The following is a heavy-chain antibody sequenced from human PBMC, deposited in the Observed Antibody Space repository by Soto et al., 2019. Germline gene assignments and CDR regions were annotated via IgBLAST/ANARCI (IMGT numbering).Heavy chain of an antibody. V-gene: IGHV3-23*05. CDR3: ATARHSSSAACPAAE. Sequence: EVQLLESGGGLVQPGGSLILSCAASGFPFSTSGILWVRQPPGEGLEWVSAIGPNANTNYRDSVKGRFTISRDNSRNTVFLQMSALRPEDTALYYCATARHSSSAACPAAEWGQGTLITVSS. CDR1: GFPFSTSG. J-gene: IGHJ4*02. D-gene: IGHD2-2*01. CDR2: IGPNANT.